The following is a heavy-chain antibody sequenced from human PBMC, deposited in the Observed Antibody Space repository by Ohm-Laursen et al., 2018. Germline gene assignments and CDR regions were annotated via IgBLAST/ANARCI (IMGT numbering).Heavy chain of an antibody. CDR3: ARDVAHGGYGFGMDV. Sequence: SLRLSCSASGFTVSDHYMDWVRQAPGKGLEWVANIKQDGGGKNFADSVKGRFTISRDNAKNSLYLQMNSLRAEDTAVYYCARDVAHGGYGFGMDVWGQGTTVTVSS. CDR1: GFTVSDHY. J-gene: IGHJ6*02. D-gene: IGHD6-25*01. CDR2: IKQDGGGK. V-gene: IGHV3-7*01.